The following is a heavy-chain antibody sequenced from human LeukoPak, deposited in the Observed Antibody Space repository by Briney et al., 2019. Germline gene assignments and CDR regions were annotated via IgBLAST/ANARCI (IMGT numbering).Heavy chain of an antibody. Sequence: ASVKVSCKASGYTFTSYGISWVRQAPGQGLEWMGWISAYNGNTNYAQKLQGRVTMTTDTSTSTAYMELRSLRSDDTAVYCCARGGIAALTARGTITDDYFDYWGQGTLVTVSS. CDR1: GYTFTSYG. D-gene: IGHD6-6*01. CDR2: ISAYNGNT. V-gene: IGHV1-18*01. CDR3: ARGGIAALTARGTITDDYFDY. J-gene: IGHJ4*02.